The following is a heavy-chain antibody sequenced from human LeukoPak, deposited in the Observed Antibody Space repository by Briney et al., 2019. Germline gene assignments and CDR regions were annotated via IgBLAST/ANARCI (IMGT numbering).Heavy chain of an antibody. Sequence: PGGSLRLSCAASGFTFSSYSMNWVRQAPGKGLEWVSAISGSGGSTYYADSVKGRFTISRDNSKNTLYLQMNSLRAEDTAVYYCAKEGGYYDSSGYSYMDVWGKGTTVTVSS. CDR1: GFTFSSYS. V-gene: IGHV3-23*01. CDR3: AKEGGYYDSSGYSYMDV. J-gene: IGHJ6*03. CDR2: ISGSGGST. D-gene: IGHD3-22*01.